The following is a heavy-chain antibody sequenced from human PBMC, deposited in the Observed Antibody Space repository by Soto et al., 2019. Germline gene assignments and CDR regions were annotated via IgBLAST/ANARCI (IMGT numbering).Heavy chain of an antibody. V-gene: IGHV4-59*01. CDR2: IYFNGNT. CDR3: ASVTFGGVVLAH. Sequence: SETLSLTCTVPAASFSKSYWSWIRQSPGKGLEWIGYIYFNGNTNYNPSLKRRVTISIDTTKKQIPLSLTSVTDADTAVYYCASVTFGGVVLAHRGQGTLVTVSS. CDR1: AASFSKSY. J-gene: IGHJ4*02. D-gene: IGHD3-16*01.